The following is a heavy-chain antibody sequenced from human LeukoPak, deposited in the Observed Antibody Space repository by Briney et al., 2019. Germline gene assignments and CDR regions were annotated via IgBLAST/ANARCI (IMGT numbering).Heavy chain of an antibody. J-gene: IGHJ4*02. V-gene: IGHV4-4*07. D-gene: IGHD3-10*01. CDR3: ARGTMIRGVAFDY. CDR2: IYTSGST. Sequence: SETLSLTCTVSGGSISSYYWNWIRQPAGKGLEWIGRIYTSGSTNYNPSLKSRVTISVDTSKNQFSLKLCSVTAADTAVYYCARGTMIRGVAFDYWGQGTLVTVSS. CDR1: GGSISSYY.